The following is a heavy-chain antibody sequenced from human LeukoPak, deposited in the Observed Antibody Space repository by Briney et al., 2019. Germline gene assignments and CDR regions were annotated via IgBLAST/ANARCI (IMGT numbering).Heavy chain of an antibody. J-gene: IGHJ4*02. CDR2: IIPIFGTA. D-gene: IGHD3-3*01. CDR1: GYTFTNSD. V-gene: IGHV1-69*13. Sequence: ASVKVSCKASGYTFTNSDITWVRQAPGQGLEWMGGIIPIFGTANYAQKFQGRVTITADESTSTAYMELSSLRSEDTAVYYCARGSFTYYDFWSGYSYFDYWGQGTLVTVS. CDR3: ARGSFTYYDFWSGYSYFDY.